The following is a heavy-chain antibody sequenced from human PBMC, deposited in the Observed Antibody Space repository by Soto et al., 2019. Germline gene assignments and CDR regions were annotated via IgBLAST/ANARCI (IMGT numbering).Heavy chain of an antibody. Sequence: GGSLRLSCAASGFTFSSYDMHWVRQATGKGLEWVSAIGTAGDTYYPGSVKGRFTISRENAKNSLYLQMNSLRAGDTAVYYCARAPLDYGDYTNWAFDYWGQGTLVTVSS. V-gene: IGHV3-13*01. CDR1: GFTFSSYD. J-gene: IGHJ4*02. D-gene: IGHD4-17*01. CDR2: IGTAGDT. CDR3: ARAPLDYGDYTNWAFDY.